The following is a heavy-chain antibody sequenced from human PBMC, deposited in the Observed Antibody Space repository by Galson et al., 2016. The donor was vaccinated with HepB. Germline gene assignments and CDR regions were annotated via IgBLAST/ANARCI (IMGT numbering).Heavy chain of an antibody. V-gene: IGHV1-69*13. CDR3: ARVRHEDHYDSADYYSSDY. CDR2: IIPVFGTA. Sequence: SVKVSCKAPGGTFSSYAISWVRQAPGQGFEWMGGIIPVFGTATYAQKFQGRVTITADESTKTTYMELTGLRFADTAIYYCARVRHEDHYDSADYYSSDYWGQGTQVTVSS. CDR1: GGTFSSYA. D-gene: IGHD3-22*01. J-gene: IGHJ4*02.